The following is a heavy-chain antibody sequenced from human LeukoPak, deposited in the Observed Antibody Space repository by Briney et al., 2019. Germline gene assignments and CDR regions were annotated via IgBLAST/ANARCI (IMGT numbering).Heavy chain of an antibody. D-gene: IGHD3-10*01. CDR2: ISGSGGST. Sequence: PGGSLRLSCAASGFTFSSYAMSWVRQAPGKGLEWVSAISGSGGSTYYADSVKGRFTISRDNSKNTLYLQMNSLRAEDTAVYYCAKDYRSTMVRGPHGMDVWGQGTTVTVSS. CDR3: AKDYRSTMVRGPHGMDV. J-gene: IGHJ6*02. CDR1: GFTFSSYA. V-gene: IGHV3-23*01.